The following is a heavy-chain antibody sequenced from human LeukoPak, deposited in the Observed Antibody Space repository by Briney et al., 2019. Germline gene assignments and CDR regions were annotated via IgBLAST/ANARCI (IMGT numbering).Heavy chain of an antibody. CDR3: ARDDSSGYVNAFDI. CDR1: GGSISSYY. J-gene: IGHJ3*02. V-gene: IGHV4-4*07. Sequence: SETLSLTCTVSGGSISSYYWSWIRQPAGKGLEWIGRIYTSGSTNYNPSLKSRVTMSVDTSKNQFSLKLSSVTAADTAVYYCARDDSSGYVNAFDIWGQGTMVTVSS. D-gene: IGHD3-22*01. CDR2: IYTSGST.